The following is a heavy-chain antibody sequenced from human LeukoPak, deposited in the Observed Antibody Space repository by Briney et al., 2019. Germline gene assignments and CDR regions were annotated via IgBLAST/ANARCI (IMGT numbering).Heavy chain of an antibody. Sequence: GGSLRLSCEASGFSISTYWMTWVRQAPGKGLEWVATIKQDGTEKYYVVSVKGRFSVSRDNAKNSLYLQMNSLRLEDTAVYYCARVGRLGISQCMDVWGKGTTVTVSS. V-gene: IGHV3-7*01. CDR1: GFSISTYW. CDR3: ARVGRLGISQCMDV. D-gene: IGHD3-9*01. CDR2: IKQDGTEK. J-gene: IGHJ6*03.